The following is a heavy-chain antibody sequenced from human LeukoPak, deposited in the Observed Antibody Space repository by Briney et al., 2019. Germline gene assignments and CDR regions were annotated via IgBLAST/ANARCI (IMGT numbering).Heavy chain of an antibody. CDR3: ARYGSGSYYNRHYYYYMDV. D-gene: IGHD3-10*01. Sequence: SETLSLTCTVSGYSISSGYYWGWIRQPPGKGLEWIGSIYHSGSTYYNPSLKSRVTISVDTSKNQFSLKLSSVTAADTAVYYCARYGSGSYYNRHYYYYMDVWGKGTTVTVSS. J-gene: IGHJ6*03. CDR1: GYSISSGYY. V-gene: IGHV4-38-2*02. CDR2: IYHSGST.